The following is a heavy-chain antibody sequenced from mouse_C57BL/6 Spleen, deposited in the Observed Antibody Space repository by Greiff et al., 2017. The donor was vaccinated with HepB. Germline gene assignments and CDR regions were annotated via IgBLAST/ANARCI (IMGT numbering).Heavy chain of an antibody. J-gene: IGHJ3*01. V-gene: IGHV1-26*01. CDR3: ARPLYYGSSYGLAY. CDR1: GYTFTDYY. Sequence: VQLQQSGPELVKPGASVKISCKASGYTFTDYYMNWVKQSHGKSLEWIGDINPNNGGTSYNQKFKGKATLTVDKSSSTAYMELRSLTSEDSAVYYCARPLYYGSSYGLAYWGQGTLVTVSA. D-gene: IGHD1-1*01. CDR2: INPNNGGT.